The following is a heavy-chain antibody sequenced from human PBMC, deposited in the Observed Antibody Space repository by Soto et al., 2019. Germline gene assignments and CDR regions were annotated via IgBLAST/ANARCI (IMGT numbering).Heavy chain of an antibody. D-gene: IGHD5-12*01. CDR3: AIHTGIGGYDYFDY. CDR2: IYYSGST. V-gene: IGHV4-39*01. J-gene: IGHJ4*02. Sequence: SETLSLTCTVSGGSISSSSYYWGWIRQPPGKGPEWIGSIYYSGSTYYNPSLKSRVTISVDTSKNQFSLKLSSVTAADTAVYYCAIHTGIGGYDYFDYWGQGTLVTVS. CDR1: GGSISSSSYY.